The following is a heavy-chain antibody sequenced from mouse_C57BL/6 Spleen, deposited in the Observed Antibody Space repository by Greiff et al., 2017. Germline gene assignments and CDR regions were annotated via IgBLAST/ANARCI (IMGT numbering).Heavy chain of an antibody. Sequence: EVMLVESGGGLVKPGGSLKLSCAASGFTFSDYGMHWVRQAPEKGLEWVAYISSGSSTIYYADTLKGRFTISIDNAKNTLLLQMTRLRSEETAMYYCARDYYYGSGTLAMDDWGQGTSVTVSS. V-gene: IGHV5-17*01. J-gene: IGHJ4*01. CDR1: GFTFSDYG. CDR2: ISSGSSTI. D-gene: IGHD1-1*01. CDR3: ARDYYYGSGTLAMDD.